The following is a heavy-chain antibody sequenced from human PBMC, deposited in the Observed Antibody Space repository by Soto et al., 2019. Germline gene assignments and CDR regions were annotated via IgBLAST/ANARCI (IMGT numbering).Heavy chain of an antibody. V-gene: IGHV1-69*04. J-gene: IGHJ4*02. CDR3: ATTAATIVAATYFEY. CDR2: IIPILGIA. CDR1: GDTFSSYA. Sequence: SLKVSCKTSGDTFSSYAISCVRHSTGQGLELMGRIIPILGIANYAQKFQGRVTITADKSTSTAYMELSSLRSEDTAVYYCATTAATIVAATYFEYWGQGTLVTVSS. D-gene: IGHD5-12*01.